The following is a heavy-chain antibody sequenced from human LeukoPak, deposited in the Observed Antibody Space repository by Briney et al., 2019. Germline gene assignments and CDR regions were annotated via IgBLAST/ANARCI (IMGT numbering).Heavy chain of an antibody. D-gene: IGHD2-15*01. Sequence: SGTLSLTCAVSGGSISSSNWWSWVRQPPGKGLEWIGEIYHSGSTNYNPSLTSRVTISVDKSKNQFSLKLSSVTAADTAVYYCARYTYCSGGSCFDYWGQGTLVTVSS. J-gene: IGHJ4*02. V-gene: IGHV4-4*02. CDR1: GGSISSSNW. CDR2: IYHSGST. CDR3: ARYTYCSGGSCFDY.